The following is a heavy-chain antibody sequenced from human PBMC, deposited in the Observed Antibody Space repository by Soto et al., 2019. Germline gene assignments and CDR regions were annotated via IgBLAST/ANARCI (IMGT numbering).Heavy chain of an antibody. CDR1: GFHVSDKY. CDR2: IYRGGSI. V-gene: IGHV3-53*01. D-gene: IGHD3-16*02. J-gene: IGHJ3*01. CDR3: ARGYSAFDV. Sequence: GGSLRLSCAASGFHVSDKYMSWVRQSPGKGLEWVSSIYRGGSIFYADSVKGRFIISRDNSKNTMNLQMNSLRVEDTAVYYCARGYSAFDVWGQGTIVTVSS.